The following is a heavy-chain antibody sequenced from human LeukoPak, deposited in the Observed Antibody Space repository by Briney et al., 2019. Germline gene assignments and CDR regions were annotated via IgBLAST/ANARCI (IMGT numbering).Heavy chain of an antibody. V-gene: IGHV3-7*01. J-gene: IGHJ6*03. D-gene: IGHD2-8*01. CDR3: ATRYCTIPACRASSYHCMDN. Sequence: GGPLRLSCAASGFTFSSYWMTWVRQAPGKGLEWVANIKQDGSEAYYVDSVKGRFTVSGDNAKNSLYLQLNSLGAEDTAVYYCATRYCTIPACRASSYHCMDNWGKGTTVTVSS. CDR2: IKQDGSEA. CDR1: GFTFSSYW.